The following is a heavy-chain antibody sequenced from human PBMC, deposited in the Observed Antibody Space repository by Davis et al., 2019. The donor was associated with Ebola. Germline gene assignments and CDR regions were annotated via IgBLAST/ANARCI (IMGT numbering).Heavy chain of an antibody. V-gene: IGHV4-34*01. CDR2: INHSGST. J-gene: IGHJ5*02. CDR1: GGSFSGYY. CDR3: ARDAGFLRSNWFDP. Sequence: SETLSLTCAAYGGSFSGYYWSWIRQPPGKGLEWIGEINHSGSTNSNPSLKSRFTLSVYTSKNKFSLKLSSVTAADTAVNYCARDAGFLRSNWFDPWAREPWSPSPQ.